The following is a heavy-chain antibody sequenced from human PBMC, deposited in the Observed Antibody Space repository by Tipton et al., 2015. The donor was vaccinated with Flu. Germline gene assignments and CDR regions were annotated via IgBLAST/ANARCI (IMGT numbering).Heavy chain of an antibody. CDR1: GHSISSDYY. D-gene: IGHD4-11*01. CDR3: ARRDYSNYVSDPKSWFDP. CDR2: IFHTGST. J-gene: IGHJ5*02. Sequence: TMSLTCTISGHSISSDYYWGWSRQSPGKGLEWIGNIFHTGSTYHNPSLKSRVTISVDTSKNQFSLKVFSVTAADTAVYYWARRDYSNYVSDPKSWFDPWGQGILVTVSS. V-gene: IGHV4-38-2*02.